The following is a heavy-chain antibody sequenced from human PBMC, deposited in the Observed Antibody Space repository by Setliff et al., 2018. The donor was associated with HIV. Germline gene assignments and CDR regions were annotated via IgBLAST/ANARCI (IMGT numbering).Heavy chain of an antibody. CDR3: ARAQGRGSYWADYYYYGIDV. V-gene: IGHV1-18*01. CDR2: ISAYNGNT. J-gene: IGHJ6*02. Sequence: ASVKVSCKASGYTFTSYGISWVRQAPGQGLEWMGWISAYNGNTNYAQKLQGRVTMTTDTSTSTAYMELRSLRSDDTAVYYCARAQGRGSYWADYYYYGIDVWGQGTTVTVSS. CDR1: GYTFTSYG. D-gene: IGHD3-10*01.